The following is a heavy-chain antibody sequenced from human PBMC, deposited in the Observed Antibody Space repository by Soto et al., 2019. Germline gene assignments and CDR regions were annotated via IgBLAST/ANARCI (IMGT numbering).Heavy chain of an antibody. Sequence: PSETLSLTCTVSGDSISSSSDYWGWIRQPPGKGLEWIGNMYSSGSTNYNPSLKSRVTISVDTSKNQFSLKLSSVTAADTAVYYCARDLGYSYGTFDYWGQETLVTVSS. CDR1: GDSISSSSDY. CDR3: ARDLGYSYGTFDY. J-gene: IGHJ4*02. CDR2: MYSSGST. V-gene: IGHV4-39*07. D-gene: IGHD5-18*01.